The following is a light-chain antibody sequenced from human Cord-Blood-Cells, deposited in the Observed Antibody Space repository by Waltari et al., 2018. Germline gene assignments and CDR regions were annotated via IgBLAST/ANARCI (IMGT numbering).Light chain of an antibody. CDR3: QQYGSSLIT. CDR2: GAS. CDR1: QSVSSSY. Sequence: EIVLTQSPGTLSLSPGERATLSCRASQSVSSSYLAWYQQKPGQAPRLPIFGASRRATGIPDRFSGSGSGTDSTFTISRLEPEDFAVYYWQQYGSSLITFGQGTRLEIK. J-gene: IGKJ5*01. V-gene: IGKV3-20*01.